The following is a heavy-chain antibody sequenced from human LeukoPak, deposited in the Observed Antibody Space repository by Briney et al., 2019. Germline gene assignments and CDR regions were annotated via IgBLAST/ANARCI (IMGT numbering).Heavy chain of an antibody. V-gene: IGHV3-7*01. J-gene: IGHJ6*03. D-gene: IGHD3-10*01. CDR2: INQDGTQK. CDR3: ARVHGSGSYSGYYMDV. CDR1: GFSFSNSW. Sequence: GGSLRLSCEASGFSFSNSWMSWVRQAPGKGLEWVANINQDGTQKYFVDSVKGRFTISRDNAKNSLYLQMNSLRAEDTAVYYCARVHGSGSYSGYYMDVWGKGTTVTISS.